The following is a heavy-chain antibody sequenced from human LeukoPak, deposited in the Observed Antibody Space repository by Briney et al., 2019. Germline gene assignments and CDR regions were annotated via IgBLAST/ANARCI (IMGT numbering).Heavy chain of an antibody. V-gene: IGHV3-30*02. CDR3: AKEGDSYGYNY. D-gene: IGHD5-18*01. CDR2: TNYDGSDR. J-gene: IGHJ4*02. CDR1: GFTFRNYA. Sequence: GGSLRLSCAASGFTFRNYAMYWVRQAPGKGLEWVAFTNYDGSDRYYADSVKGRFTISRDNSKNTLYLQMNSLRAEDTAVYYCAKEGDSYGYNYWGQGTLVTVSS.